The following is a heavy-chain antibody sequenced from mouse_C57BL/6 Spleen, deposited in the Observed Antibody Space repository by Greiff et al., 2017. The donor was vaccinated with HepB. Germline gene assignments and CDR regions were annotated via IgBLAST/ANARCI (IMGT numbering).Heavy chain of an antibody. J-gene: IGHJ3*01. CDR3: ARDQGYGNYAWFAY. V-gene: IGHV3-6*01. CDR2: ISYDGSN. Sequence: EVQLQESGPGLVKPSQSLSLTCSVTGYSITSGYYWNWIRQFPGNKLEWMGYISYDGSNNYNPSLKNRISITRDTSKNQFFLKLNSVTTEDTATYYCARDQGYGNYAWFAYWGQGTLVTVSA. CDR1: GYSITSGYY. D-gene: IGHD2-10*02.